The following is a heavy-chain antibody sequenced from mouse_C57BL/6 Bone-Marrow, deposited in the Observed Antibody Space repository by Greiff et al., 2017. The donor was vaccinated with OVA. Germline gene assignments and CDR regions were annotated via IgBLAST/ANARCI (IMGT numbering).Heavy chain of an antibody. CDR1: GYTFTSYW. D-gene: IGHD2-12*01. V-gene: IGHV1-55*01. CDR3: ARRRLYPEEYYFDD. CDR2: IYPGSGST. Sequence: QVQLQQPGAELVKPGASVKMSCKASGYTFTSYWITWVKQRPGQGLEWIGDIYPGSGSTNYNEKFKSKATLTVDTSSSTAYMQLSSLTSEDSAVYYSARRRLYPEEYYFDDWGKGTTLTVSS. J-gene: IGHJ2*01.